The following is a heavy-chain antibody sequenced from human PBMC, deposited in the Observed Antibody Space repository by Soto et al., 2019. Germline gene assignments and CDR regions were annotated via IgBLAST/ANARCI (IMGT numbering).Heavy chain of an antibody. Sequence: QVQLQESGPGLVKPSQTLSLTCTVSGGSISSGGYYWSWIRQHPGKGLEWIGYIYYIGSTYYNPSLTSRVTIAVGTSKTHSSLKLSSVTAADTAVYYCARPMGAHDCSGGSCDDAFDIWGQGTMVTVSS. J-gene: IGHJ3*02. CDR3: ARPMGAHDCSGGSCDDAFDI. V-gene: IGHV4-31*03. CDR1: GGSISSGGYY. D-gene: IGHD2-15*01. CDR2: IYYIGST.